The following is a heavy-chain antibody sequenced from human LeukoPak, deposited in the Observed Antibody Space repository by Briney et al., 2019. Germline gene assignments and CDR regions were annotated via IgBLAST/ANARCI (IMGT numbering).Heavy chain of an antibody. Sequence: PSETLSLTCAVSDGPFGGYYWTWIRQPPGEGPEWIGEINHLGKTNYKPSLKSRVTISVDTSKKQFSLNLTSVAAAETAMYYCARGGNVLVVTQKRKKPLDLWGQGTLVTVSS. V-gene: IGHV4-34*01. D-gene: IGHD3-22*01. CDR2: INHLGKT. CDR1: DGPFGGYY. J-gene: IGHJ5*02. CDR3: ARGGNVLVVTQKRKKPLDL.